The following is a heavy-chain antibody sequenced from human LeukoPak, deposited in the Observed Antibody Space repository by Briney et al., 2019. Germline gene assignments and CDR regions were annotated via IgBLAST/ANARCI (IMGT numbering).Heavy chain of an antibody. CDR2: ISSSGSAI. CDR3: ARALGYSYSWGPFFDY. Sequence: KAGGSLRLSCAASGFTFSDYYMSWIRQAPGKGLEWVSYISSSGSAIYYADSVKGRFTLSRDNSKNTLYLQMDSLRAEDTAVYYCARALGYSYSWGPFFDYWGQGALVTVSS. D-gene: IGHD6-13*01. CDR1: GFTFSDYY. V-gene: IGHV3-11*01. J-gene: IGHJ4*02.